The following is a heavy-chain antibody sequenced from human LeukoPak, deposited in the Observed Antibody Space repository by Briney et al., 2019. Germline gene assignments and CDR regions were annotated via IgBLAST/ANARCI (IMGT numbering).Heavy chain of an antibody. CDR1: GGSFSGYY. Sequence: SETLSLTCAVYGGSFSGYYWSWIRQPPGKGLEWIGEINHSGSTNYNPSLKSRVTISVGTSKNQFSLKLSSVTAADTAVYYCAREYYGSGSYYKAWFDPWGQGTLVTVSS. J-gene: IGHJ5*02. CDR2: INHSGST. CDR3: AREYYGSGSYYKAWFDP. V-gene: IGHV4-34*01. D-gene: IGHD3-10*01.